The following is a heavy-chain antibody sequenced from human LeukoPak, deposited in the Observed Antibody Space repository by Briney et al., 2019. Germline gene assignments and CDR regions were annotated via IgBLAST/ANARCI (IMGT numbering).Heavy chain of an antibody. CDR1: GYTFTSYD. J-gene: IGHJ6*02. V-gene: IGHV1-8*01. D-gene: IGHD6-13*01. CDR2: MNPNSGNT. CDR3: ATTTHHYSSSWQWTWDYYYYGMDV. Sequence: ASVKVSCKASGYTFTSYDINWVRQATGKGLEWMGWMNPNSGNTGYAQKFQGRVTMTRNTSISTAYMELSSLRSEDTAVYYCATTTHHYSSSWQWTWDYYYYGMDVWGQGTTVTVSS.